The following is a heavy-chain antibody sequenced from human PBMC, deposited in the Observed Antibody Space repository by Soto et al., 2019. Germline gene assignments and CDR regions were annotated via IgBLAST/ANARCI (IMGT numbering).Heavy chain of an antibody. CDR3: AKDFGYSSLSWDFDY. V-gene: IGHV3-30*18. CDR2: ISYDGSNK. CDR1: GFTFSSYG. Sequence: QVQLVESGGGVVQPGRSLRLSCAASGFTFSSYGMHWVRQAPGKGLEWVAVISYDGSNKYYADSVKGRFTISRDNSKNPVYLQMDRLRAEDTAVYFWAKDFGYSSLSWDFDYWGQGTLVTVSS. J-gene: IGHJ4*02. D-gene: IGHD6-6*01.